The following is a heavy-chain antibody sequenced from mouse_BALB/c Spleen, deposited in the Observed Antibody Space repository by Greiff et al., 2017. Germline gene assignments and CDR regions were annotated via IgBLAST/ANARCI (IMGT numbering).Heavy chain of an antibody. D-gene: IGHD3-1*01. CDR2: ISSGGGST. J-gene: IGHJ3*01. V-gene: IGHV5-12-1*01. Sequence: DVKLVESGGGLVKPGGSLKLSCAASGFAFSSYDMSWVRQTPEKRLEWVAYISSGGGSTYYPDTVKGRFTISRDNAKNTLYLQMSSLKSEDTAMYYCARQGSSGYPAWFAYWGQGTLVTVSA. CDR1: GFAFSSYD. CDR3: ARQGSSGYPAWFAY.